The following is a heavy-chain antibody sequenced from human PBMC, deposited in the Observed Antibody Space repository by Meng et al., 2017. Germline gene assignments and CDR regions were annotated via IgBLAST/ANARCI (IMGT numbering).Heavy chain of an antibody. Sequence: GESLKISCSASGFTFSSYEMNWVRQAPGKGLEWVSYISSSGSTIYYADSVKGRFTISRDNAKNSLYLQMNSLRAEDTAVYYCARDKYDTHSTGWYGVLNWFDPWGQGTLVTVSS. CDR1: GFTFSSYE. CDR2: ISSSGSTI. V-gene: IGHV3-48*03. CDR3: ARDKYDTHSTGWYGVLNWFDP. D-gene: IGHD6-19*01. J-gene: IGHJ5*02.